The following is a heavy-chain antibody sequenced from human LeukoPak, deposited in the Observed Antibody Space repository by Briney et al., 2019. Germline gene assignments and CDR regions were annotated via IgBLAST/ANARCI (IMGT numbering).Heavy chain of an antibody. CDR1: EFSVGSNY. D-gene: IGHD3-22*01. V-gene: IGHV4-59*02. J-gene: IGHJ6*03. CDR3: TRGSIAYYYMDV. Sequence: GSLRLSCAASEFSVGSNYMTWVRQAPGKGLEWIGNIYYSGSTNYNPSPKSRVTISVDTSKNQFSLKLSSVTAADTAVYYCTRGSIAYYYMDVWGKGTTVTISS. CDR2: IYYSGST.